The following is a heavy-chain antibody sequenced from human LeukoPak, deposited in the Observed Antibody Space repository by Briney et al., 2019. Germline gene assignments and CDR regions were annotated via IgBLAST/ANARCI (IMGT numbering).Heavy chain of an antibody. CDR3: ARAGTTKQWLAQSMRYNWFDP. D-gene: IGHD6-19*01. CDR2: IYYSGST. Sequence: SETLSLTCTVSGGYISSYYWSWIRQPPGKGLGWIGYIYYSGSTNHNPSLKSRVTISVDTSNNHFSLKLSSVTAADTAVYYCARAGTTKQWLAQSMRYNWFDPWGQGTLVTVSS. CDR1: GGYISSYY. J-gene: IGHJ5*02. V-gene: IGHV4-59*01.